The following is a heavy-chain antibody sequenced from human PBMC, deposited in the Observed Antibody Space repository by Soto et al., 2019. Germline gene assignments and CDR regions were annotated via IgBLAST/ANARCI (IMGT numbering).Heavy chain of an antibody. D-gene: IGHD3-3*01. J-gene: IGHJ5*02. CDR2: IIPIFGTA. V-gene: IGHV1-69*13. CDR3: ARAPGDFWSGYES. Sequence: SVKVSCKSSGYTFTDHYIHWVRQAPGQGLEWMGGIIPIFGTANYAQKFQGRVTITADESTSTAYMELSSLRSEDTAVYYCARAPGDFWSGYESWGQGTLVTVSS. CDR1: GYTFTDHY.